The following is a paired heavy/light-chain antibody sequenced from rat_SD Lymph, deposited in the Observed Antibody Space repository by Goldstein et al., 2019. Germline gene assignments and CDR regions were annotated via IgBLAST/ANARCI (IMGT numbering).Heavy chain of an antibody. CDR2: ISYDGSST. V-gene: IGHV5-29*01. J-gene: IGHJ3*01. CDR3: TRRGGLLFAY. D-gene: IGHD1-11*01. Sequence: EVQLVESGGGLVQPGRSMKLSCAASGFTFSNYGMAWVRQAPTKGLEWVATISYDGSSTYYRDSVKGRFTISRDNAKSTLYLQMNSLRSEDTATYYCTRRGGLLFAYWGQGTLVTVSS. CDR1: GFTFSNYG.
Light chain of an antibody. CDR2: DAS. CDR3: QQHHDYPLT. CDR1: EDIYSN. J-gene: IGKJ5*01. Sequence: DIQMTQSPASLSASLGETVTIECLASEDIYSNLAWYQQKPGKSPQLLIYDASSLQDGVPSRFSGSESGTQYSLEINSLQSEDAATYFCQQHHDYPLTFGSGTKLEIK. V-gene: IGKV12S39*01.